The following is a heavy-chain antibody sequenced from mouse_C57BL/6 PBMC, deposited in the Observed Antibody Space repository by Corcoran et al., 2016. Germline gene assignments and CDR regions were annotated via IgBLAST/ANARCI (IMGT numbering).Heavy chain of an antibody. Sequence: EVQLQQSGPELVKPGASVKISCKASGYTFTDYYMNWVKQSHGKSLEWIGDINPNNGGTSYNQKFKGKATLTVDKSSSTAYMELRSLTSEDSAVYYCARWDGNYVDWYFDVWGTGTTVTVSS. CDR2: INPNNGGT. D-gene: IGHD2-1*01. J-gene: IGHJ1*03. V-gene: IGHV1-26*01. CDR3: ARWDGNYVDWYFDV. CDR1: GYTFTDYY.